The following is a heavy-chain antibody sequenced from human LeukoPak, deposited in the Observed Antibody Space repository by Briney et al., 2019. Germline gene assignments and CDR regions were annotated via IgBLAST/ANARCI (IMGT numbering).Heavy chain of an antibody. V-gene: IGHV4-38-2*02. CDR1: GYSISSGYY. D-gene: IGHD1-14*01. Sequence: SETLSLTCTVSGYSISSGYYWGWVRQPPGKGLEWIGRVQATGSLDYYPSLKSRVTISMDTSTNRFSLMMTSLTTTDTAVYYCARGTKSPRTTVLTSFWYFDLWGRGTLVTVSS. J-gene: IGHJ2*01. CDR2: VQATGSL. CDR3: ARGTKSPRTTVLTSFWYFDL.